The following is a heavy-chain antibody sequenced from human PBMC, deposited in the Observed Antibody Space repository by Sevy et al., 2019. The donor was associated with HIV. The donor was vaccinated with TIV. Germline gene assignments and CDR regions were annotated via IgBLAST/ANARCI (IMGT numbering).Heavy chain of an antibody. J-gene: IGHJ6*02. V-gene: IGHV1-2*02. CDR3: ARDVAIFGGHNWLGV. CDR2: INPNSDDT. CDR1: GYSFTAYY. Sequence: ASVKVSCKATGYSFTAYYMHWVRQAPGQGLEWMGWINPNSDDTNYAQRFQGRVTMTSDASVSTTYMELTRLRSDDTAIYYCARDVAIFGGHNWLGVWGQGTTVTVSS. D-gene: IGHD3-3*01.